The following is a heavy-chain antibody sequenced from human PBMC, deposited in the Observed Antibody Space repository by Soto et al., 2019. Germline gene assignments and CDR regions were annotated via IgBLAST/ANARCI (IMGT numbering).Heavy chain of an antibody. J-gene: IGHJ4*02. CDR2: ISGSGGST. V-gene: IGHV3-23*01. CDR1: RFTFSSYA. CDR3: AKGAEYGGRYFDY. Sequence: GGSLRLSCAASRFTFSSYAMSVVRQTPGKGLEWVSAISGSGGSTYYADSVKGRFTISRDNSKNTLYLQMNSLRAEDTAVYYCAKGAEYGGRYFDYWGQGTLVTVSS. D-gene: IGHD4-17*01.